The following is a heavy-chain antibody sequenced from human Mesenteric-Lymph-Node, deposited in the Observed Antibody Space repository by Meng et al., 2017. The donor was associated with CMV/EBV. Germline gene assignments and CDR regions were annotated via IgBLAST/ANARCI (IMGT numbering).Heavy chain of an antibody. V-gene: IGHV3-11*04. CDR3: ARDSETIWKTVVMTPATLFDY. D-gene: IGHD2-21*01. CDR2: ISSSGSTI. Sequence: GESLKISCAASESTFIDYYMSWIRQAPGKGLEWVSYISSSGSTIDYADSVKGRFTISRDNAKNSLYLQMNSLRDDDTAVYYCARDSETIWKTVVMTPATLFDYWGQGTLVTVSS. CDR1: ESTFIDYY. J-gene: IGHJ4*02.